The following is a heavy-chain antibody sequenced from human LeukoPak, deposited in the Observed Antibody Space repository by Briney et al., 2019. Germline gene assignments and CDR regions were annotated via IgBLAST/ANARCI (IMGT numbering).Heavy chain of an antibody. CDR2: IYHSGST. J-gene: IGHJ6*03. V-gene: IGHV4-38-2*02. CDR3: ARGHSYGYDSYYYYMDV. D-gene: IGHD5-18*01. Sequence: PSETLSLTCTVSGYSISSDYYWGWIRQPPGKGLEWIGSIYHSGSTYYNPSLKSRVTISVDTSKNQFSLKLSSVTAADTAVYYCARGHSYGYDSYYYYMDVWGKGTTVTVSS. CDR1: GYSISSDYY.